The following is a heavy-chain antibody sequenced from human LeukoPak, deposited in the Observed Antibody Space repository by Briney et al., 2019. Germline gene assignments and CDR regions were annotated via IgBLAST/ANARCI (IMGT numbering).Heavy chain of an antibody. CDR3: AREISGSYWY. CDR1: GYTFIGYY. CDR2: INPKSGGT. V-gene: IGHV1-2*02. D-gene: IGHD1-26*01. Sequence: ASVKVSCKASGYTFIGYYMHWVRQAPGQGLEWMGWINPKSGGTNYAQKSQGRVTMTRDTSITTAYMEVSSLTSDDTAVYYCAREISGSYWYWGQGTLVTVSS. J-gene: IGHJ4*02.